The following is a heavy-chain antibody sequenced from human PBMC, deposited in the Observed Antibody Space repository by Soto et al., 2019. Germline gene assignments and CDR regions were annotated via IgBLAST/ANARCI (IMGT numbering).Heavy chain of an antibody. CDR3: ARGPTDYDVNSANYFLDY. Sequence: QVQLVQSGAEVKKPGASVKVSCKASGYTFITYGVSWVRQAPGQGLDWLGWISTYNGNTRYAERLQGRVTMTTDTTTKTDYMELRSLRSDETPVYYCARGPTDYDVNSANYFLDYGGQGTLVTFSS. V-gene: IGHV1-18*01. CDR2: ISTYNGNT. D-gene: IGHD3-22*01. CDR1: GYTFITYG. J-gene: IGHJ4*02.